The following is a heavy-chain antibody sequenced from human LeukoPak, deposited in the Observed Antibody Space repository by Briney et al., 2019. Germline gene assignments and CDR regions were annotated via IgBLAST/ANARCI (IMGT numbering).Heavy chain of an antibody. CDR2: ISRSSSTI. J-gene: IGHJ3*02. Sequence: GGSLRLSCAASGFTFDDYGMSWVRQAPGKGLEWVSYISRSSSTIYYADSVKGRFTISRDNAKNSLYLQMNSLRAEDTAVYYCARDPYSSSAFDIWGQGTMVTVSS. V-gene: IGHV3-48*01. D-gene: IGHD6-6*01. CDR3: ARDPYSSSAFDI. CDR1: GFTFDDYG.